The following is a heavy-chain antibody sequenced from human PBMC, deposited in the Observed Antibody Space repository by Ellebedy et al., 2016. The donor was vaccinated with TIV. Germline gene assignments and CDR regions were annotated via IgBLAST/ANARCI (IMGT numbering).Heavy chain of an antibody. CDR1: GFTFSSYS. V-gene: IGHV3-30*03. CDR2: ISYDGTHR. Sequence: GESLKISCAASGFTFSSYSMNWVRQTPGKGLEWVTFISYDGTHRSYEDSVKGRFTISRDNYKNTVYLQMNSLRLEDTGVYFCARDGDVYGSGSSPAYFDPWGQGTLVSVSS. D-gene: IGHD3-10*01. CDR3: ARDGDVYGSGSSPAYFDP. J-gene: IGHJ5*02.